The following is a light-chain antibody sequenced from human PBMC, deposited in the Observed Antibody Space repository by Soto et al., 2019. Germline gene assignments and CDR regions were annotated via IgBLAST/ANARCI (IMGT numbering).Light chain of an antibody. Sequence: DIKMTQSASSLSAGDRVTITCQASQVIRNYLNWYRQKPGKAPELLIYDISTLEFGVPSRFGGSGSGTDFTFTITGLQPEDIGTYFCQQYEELPYTFGQGTKLEI. CDR3: QQYEELPYT. CDR1: QVIRNY. J-gene: IGKJ2*01. CDR2: DIS. V-gene: IGKV1-33*01.